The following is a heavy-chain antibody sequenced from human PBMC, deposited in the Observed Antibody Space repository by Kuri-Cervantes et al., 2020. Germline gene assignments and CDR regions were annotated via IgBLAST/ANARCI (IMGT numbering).Heavy chain of an antibody. CDR1: GLTVSSNY. Sequence: GESLKISCAASGLTVSSNYMSWVRQAPGKGLEWVSAISGSGGSTYYADSVKGRLTISRDNSKNTLYLQMNSLRAEDTAVYYCEMYSSGWFLGFDYWGQGTLVTVSS. D-gene: IGHD6-19*01. CDR3: EMYSSGWFLGFDY. J-gene: IGHJ4*02. V-gene: IGHV3-23*01. CDR2: ISGSGGST.